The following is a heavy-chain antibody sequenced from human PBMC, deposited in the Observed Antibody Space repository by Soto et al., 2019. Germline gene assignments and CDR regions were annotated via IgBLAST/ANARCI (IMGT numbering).Heavy chain of an antibody. Sequence: LRLSCSAYAFTFRSYALSWVRQDPGKVLELVSAISVSGGSTYYADSVKGRFTISRDNSKNTLYLQMNSLRAEDTAVYYCAKEEYSSSSPSPYYYYYYGMDVWGQGNTVTVSS. V-gene: IGHV3-23*01. CDR1: AFTFRSYA. CDR3: AKEEYSSSSPSPYYYYYYGMDV. CDR2: ISVSGGST. J-gene: IGHJ6*01. D-gene: IGHD6-6*01.